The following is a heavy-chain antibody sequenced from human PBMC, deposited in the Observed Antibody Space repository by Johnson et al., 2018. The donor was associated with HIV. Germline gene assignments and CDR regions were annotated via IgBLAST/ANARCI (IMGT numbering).Heavy chain of an antibody. V-gene: IGHV3-15*01. D-gene: IGHD3-22*01. J-gene: IGHJ3*02. CDR3: TICITMIVVVTTDAFDI. Sequence: EVQLVESGGGLVQPGRSLRLSCAASGFTFDDYAMHWVRQAPGKGLELVGRIKSKTDGGTTDYAAPVKGRFTISRDDSKNTLYLQMNSLKTEDTAVYYCTICITMIVVVTTDAFDIWGQGTMVTVSS. CDR1: GFTFDDYA. CDR2: IKSKTDGGTT.